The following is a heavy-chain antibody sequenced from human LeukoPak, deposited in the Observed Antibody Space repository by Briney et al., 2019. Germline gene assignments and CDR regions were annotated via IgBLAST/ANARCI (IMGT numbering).Heavy chain of an antibody. Sequence: ASVKVSCKASGYTFTSYGISWVRQAPGQGLEWMGWISAYNGNTNYAQKLQGRVTMTTDTSTSTAYMELRSLRSDDTAVYYCARDISTYGSGSYYIKSPNFDYWGQGTLVTVSS. CDR1: GYTFTSYG. D-gene: IGHD3-10*01. V-gene: IGHV1-18*01. CDR2: ISAYNGNT. J-gene: IGHJ4*02. CDR3: ARDISTYGSGSYYIKSPNFDY.